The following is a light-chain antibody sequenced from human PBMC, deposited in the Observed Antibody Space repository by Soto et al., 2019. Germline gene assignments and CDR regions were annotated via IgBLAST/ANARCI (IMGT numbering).Light chain of an antibody. Sequence: QSALTQPASVSGSPGQSITISCTGTSSDVGGYNYVSWYQQHPGKAPKLMLYEVSNRTSGVSNRFSGSKSGNTASLTISELQAEDEADYYCSSYTSSSTLDVFGTGTKVTVL. CDR3: SSYTSSSTLDV. CDR2: EVS. J-gene: IGLJ1*01. V-gene: IGLV2-14*01. CDR1: SSDVGGYNY.